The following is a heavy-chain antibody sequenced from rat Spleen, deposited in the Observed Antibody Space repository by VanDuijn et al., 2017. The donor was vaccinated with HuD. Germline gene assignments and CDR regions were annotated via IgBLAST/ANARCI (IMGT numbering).Heavy chain of an antibody. Sequence: QVQLKESGPGLVQPSQTLSLTCTVSGFSLSNYGLIWVRQPPGKGLEWMGLIWGNGDTNYHSALKPRLSITRDTSKSQVFLKMNSLQTDDTGTYYCTIHPRYWGQGVMVTVSS. CDR3: TIHPRY. V-gene: IGHV2-13*01. D-gene: IGHD3-1*01. J-gene: IGHJ2*01. CDR2: IWGNGDT. CDR1: GFSLSNYG.